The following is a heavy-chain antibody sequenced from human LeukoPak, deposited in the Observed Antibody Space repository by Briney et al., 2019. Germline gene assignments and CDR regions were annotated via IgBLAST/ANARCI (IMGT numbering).Heavy chain of an antibody. CDR2: IYYSESI. D-gene: IGHD3-16*01. V-gene: IGHV4-39*01. Sequence: SETLSLTCTVSGGSISSTSYYWGWIRQPPGKGLEWIGSIYYSESISYNPSLKSRVTISVDTSKNQFSLKLSSVTAADTAVYHCARQGGGIDYWGQGTLVTVSS. CDR1: GGSISSTSYY. CDR3: ARQGGGIDY. J-gene: IGHJ4*02.